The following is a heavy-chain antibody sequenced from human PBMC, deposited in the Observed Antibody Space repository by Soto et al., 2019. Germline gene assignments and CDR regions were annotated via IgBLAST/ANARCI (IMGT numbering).Heavy chain of an antibody. D-gene: IGHD1-7*01. CDR3: RGITGTTGYYYYYMDV. Sequence: PSETLSLTCTVSGGSISSYYWGWIRQPPGKGLEWIGSIYYSGSTYYNPSLKSRVTISVDTSKNQFSLKLSSVTAADTAVYYCRGITGTTGYYYYYMDVWGKGTTVTVSS. CDR1: GGSISSYY. J-gene: IGHJ6*03. V-gene: IGHV4-39*01. CDR2: IYYSGST.